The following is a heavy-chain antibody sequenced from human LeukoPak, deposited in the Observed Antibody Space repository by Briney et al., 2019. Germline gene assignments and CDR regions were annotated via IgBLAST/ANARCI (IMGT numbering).Heavy chain of an antibody. Sequence: PGGSLRLSCAASGFTPRSNYMHWVRQAPGKGLMCVSRINSDGSRTDEESSGKGRFITSKDNAKNILFLIISSIGGEDTAVYYCVRNSEEYVRGSYRYADAFDIWGQGTMVTVTS. CDR2: INSDGSRT. J-gene: IGHJ3*02. D-gene: IGHD3-16*02. CDR3: VRNSEEYVRGSYRYADAFDI. CDR1: GFTPRSNY. V-gene: IGHV3-74*01.